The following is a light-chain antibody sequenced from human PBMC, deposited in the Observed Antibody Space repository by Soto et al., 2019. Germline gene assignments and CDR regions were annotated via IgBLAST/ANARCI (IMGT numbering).Light chain of an antibody. V-gene: IGKV3-15*01. Sequence: EIVMTQSPDTLSVSLGERATLSCRASQSVSIGLAWYQQTPGQAPRLLIYGASTRATGVPPTFSGSGSGTEFTLTISSLQSEDFTVYYCQQYNKCSLTFGQGTKVAIK. CDR1: QSVSIG. CDR2: GAS. J-gene: IGKJ1*01. CDR3: QQYNKCSLT.